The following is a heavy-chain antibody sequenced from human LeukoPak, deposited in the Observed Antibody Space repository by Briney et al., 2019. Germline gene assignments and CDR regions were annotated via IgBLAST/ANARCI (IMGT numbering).Heavy chain of an antibody. V-gene: IGHV4-34*01. CDR3: ARLGVWGSYRSDY. J-gene: IGHJ4*02. CDR1: GGSFSGYY. D-gene: IGHD3-16*02. Sequence: PSETLSLTCAVYGGSFSGYYWSWIRQPPGKGLEWIGEINHSGSTNYNPSLKSRVTISVDTSKNQFSLKLSSVTAADPAVYYCARLGVWGSYRSDYWGQGTLVTVSS. CDR2: INHSGST.